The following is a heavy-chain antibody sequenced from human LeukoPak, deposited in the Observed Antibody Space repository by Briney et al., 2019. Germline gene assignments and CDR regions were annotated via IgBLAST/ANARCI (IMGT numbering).Heavy chain of an antibody. V-gene: IGHV3-53*01. CDR3: ARVYGGSYYDY. J-gene: IGHJ4*02. CDR2: IYSGGST. CDR1: GFTVSSNY. Sequence: GGSLRLSCAASGFTVSSNYMSWVRQAPGKGLEWVSVIYSGGSTYYADSVKGRFTISRDNSKNTLFLQMNSLRAEDTAMCYCARVYGGSYYDYWGQGTLVTVSS. D-gene: IGHD1-26*01.